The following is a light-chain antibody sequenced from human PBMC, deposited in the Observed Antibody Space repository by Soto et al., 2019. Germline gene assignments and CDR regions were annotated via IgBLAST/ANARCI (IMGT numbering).Light chain of an antibody. Sequence: QSALTQPASVSGSPGQSITISCTGTSSDVGGNYVSWYVSWYQQHPGKVPKLIIYDDDDRPSGVSNRFSGSKSGSTASLTISGLHAEDEDDYYCSSYANSRTVIFGGGTKLTVL. CDR2: DDD. CDR1: SSDVGGNYVSWY. J-gene: IGLJ2*01. V-gene: IGLV2-14*03. CDR3: SSYANSRTVI.